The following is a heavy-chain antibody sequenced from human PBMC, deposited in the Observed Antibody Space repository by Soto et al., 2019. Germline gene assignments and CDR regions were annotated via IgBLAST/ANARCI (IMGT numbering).Heavy chain of an antibody. CDR2: IIPIFGTA. J-gene: IGHJ3*02. CDR3: ASSVVVVVAANGAFDI. V-gene: IGHV1-69*06. D-gene: IGHD2-15*01. Sequence: SVKVSCKASGGTFSSYAISWVRQAPGQGLEWMGGIIPIFGTANYAQKFQGRVTITADKSTSTAYMELSSLRSEDTAVYYCASSVVVVVAANGAFDIWSQGTMVTVSS. CDR1: GGTFSSYA.